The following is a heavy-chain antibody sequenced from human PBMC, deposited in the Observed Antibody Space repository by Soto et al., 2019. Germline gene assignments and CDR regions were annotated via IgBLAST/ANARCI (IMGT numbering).Heavy chain of an antibody. J-gene: IGHJ5*02. CDR2: ISGSGGST. D-gene: IGHD2-2*01. CDR1: GFTFSSYV. V-gene: IGHV3-23*01. Sequence: GGSLRLSCAASGFTFSSYVMSWVRQAPGKGLEWVSDISGSGGSTYYADSVTGRFTISRDNSKNTLYLQMNSLRAEDTAVYYCAKGPYCSSTSCYDGWFDPWGQGTLVTVSS. CDR3: AKGPYCSSTSCYDGWFDP.